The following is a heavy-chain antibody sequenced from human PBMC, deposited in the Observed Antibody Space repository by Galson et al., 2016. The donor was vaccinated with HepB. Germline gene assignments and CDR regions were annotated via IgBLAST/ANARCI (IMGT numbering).Heavy chain of an antibody. V-gene: IGHV3-23*01. D-gene: IGHD3-16*01. CDR2: ITRSGDAT. CDR1: GFSFSNSG. Sequence: GSLRLSCAASGFSFSNSGMSWVRQAPGRGLEWVSGITRSGDATHHADFVKGRFTISRDNSKNTLYLYMNNLTAGDTAIYYCGKHGGFDYWGQGALVTVSS. CDR3: GKHGGFDY. J-gene: IGHJ4*02.